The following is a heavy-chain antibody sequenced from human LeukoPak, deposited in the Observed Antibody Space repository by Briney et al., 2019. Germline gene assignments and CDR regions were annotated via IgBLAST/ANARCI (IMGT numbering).Heavy chain of an antibody. D-gene: IGHD3-3*01. CDR1: GYSFDYYW. CDR3: ARVGSVTNFGVVSYYLDY. CDR2: IYPDDSDS. V-gene: IGHV5-51*01. J-gene: IGHJ4*02. Sequence: PGESLKISCKASGYSFDYYWIAWVRQMPGKGLEWMGIIYPDDSDSTYSPSFQGQVTISVDKSINTAYLQWSSLKASNTAIYYCARVGSVTNFGVVSYYLDYWGQGTLVTVSS.